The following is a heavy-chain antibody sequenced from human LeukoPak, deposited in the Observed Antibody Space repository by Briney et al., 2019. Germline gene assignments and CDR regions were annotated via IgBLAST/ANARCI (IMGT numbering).Heavy chain of an antibody. CDR3: ARGGAVRFFDY. CDR1: GGSISSYY. V-gene: IGHV4-59*01. J-gene: IGHJ4*02. D-gene: IGHD6-6*01. Sequence: SETLSLTCTVSGGSISSYYWSWIRQPPGKGLEWIGYIYYSGSTNYNPSLKSQVTISVDTSKNQFSLKLSSVTAADTAVYFCARGGAVRFFDYWGQGTLVTVSP. CDR2: IYYSGST.